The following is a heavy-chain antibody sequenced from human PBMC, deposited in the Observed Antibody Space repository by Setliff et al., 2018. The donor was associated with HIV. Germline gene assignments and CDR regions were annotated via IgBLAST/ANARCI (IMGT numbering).Heavy chain of an antibody. Sequence: SVKVSCKASGGTFSNYGMSWVRQAPGQGLEWMGGIIPISGTYYAQKFQGRVTITTDESTSTAYMELSGLRSEDTAVYYCARDFGGYCSSMSCPGLFDPWGQGTLVTVSS. CDR1: GGTFSNYG. CDR3: ARDFGGYCSSMSCPGLFDP. CDR2: IIPISGT. D-gene: IGHD2-2*01. J-gene: IGHJ5*02. V-gene: IGHV1-69*05.